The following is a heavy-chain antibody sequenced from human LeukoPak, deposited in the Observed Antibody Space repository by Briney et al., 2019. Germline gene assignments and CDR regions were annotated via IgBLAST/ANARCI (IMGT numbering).Heavy chain of an antibody. CDR1: GYTFTGYY. V-gene: IGHV1-2*02. J-gene: IGHJ6*03. Sequence: GASVKVSCKASGYTFTGYYMHWVRQAPGQGLEWMGWINPNSGGTNYAQKFQGRVTMTRDTSISTAYMELRRLRSDDTAVYYCARGGYGDYYYYYYMDVWGKGTTVTVSS. CDR3: ARGGYGDYYYYYYMDV. CDR2: INPNSGGT. D-gene: IGHD4-17*01.